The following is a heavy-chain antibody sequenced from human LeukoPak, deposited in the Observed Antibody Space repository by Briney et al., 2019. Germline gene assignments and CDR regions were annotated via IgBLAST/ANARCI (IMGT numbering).Heavy chain of an antibody. V-gene: IGHV3-53*01. CDR2: LYSNSGT. CDR3: ARGYGYSSGWYFDF. CDR1: GFTVSTNY. Sequence: GGSLRLSCAASGFTVSTNYMSWVRQAPGKGLEWVSVLYSNSGTHYADSVKGRFTTSRDDSKNTLYLQMNSLRAEDTAVYYCARGYGYSSGWYFDFWGQGTLVTVSS. D-gene: IGHD6-19*01. J-gene: IGHJ4*02.